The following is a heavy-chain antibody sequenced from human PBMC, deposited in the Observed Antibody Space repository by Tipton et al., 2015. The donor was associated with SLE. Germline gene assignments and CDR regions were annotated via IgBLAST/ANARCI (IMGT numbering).Heavy chain of an antibody. D-gene: IGHD7-27*01. J-gene: IGHJ4*02. CDR2: ITVYTGNT. Sequence: QVQLVQSGAEVKKPGASVKVSCKASGYTFISYGISWVRQAPGQGLEWMGWITVYTGNTNYTEKFQGRLTLTTDTSTSTAYMELRSLRSDDTAVYYCARRYAGEGDYWGQGTLVTVSS. CDR3: ARRYAGEGDY. V-gene: IGHV1-18*01. CDR1: GYTFISYG.